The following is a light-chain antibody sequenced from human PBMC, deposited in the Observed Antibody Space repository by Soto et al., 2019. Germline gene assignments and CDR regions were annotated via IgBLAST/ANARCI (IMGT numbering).Light chain of an antibody. CDR1: SSDVGGYNY. Sequence: QSVLTQPASVSGSLGQSITISCTGTSSDVGGYNYVSWYQHHPGKAPKLMIYEVSNRPSGVSNRFSGSKSGNTASLTISGLQAEDEADYYCSSYTTSSTWVFGGGTKLTVL. V-gene: IGLV2-14*01. CDR3: SSYTTSSTWV. CDR2: EVS. J-gene: IGLJ3*02.